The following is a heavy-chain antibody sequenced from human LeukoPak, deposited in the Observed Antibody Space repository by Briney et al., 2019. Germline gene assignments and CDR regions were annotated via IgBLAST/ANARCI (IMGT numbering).Heavy chain of an antibody. Sequence: GGSLRPSCAASGFTFSSYGMHWVRQAPGKGLEWVAVISYDGSNKYYADSVKGRFTISRDNSKNTLYLQMNSLRAEDTAVYYCAKEGSYGQNLPYYFDYWGQGTLVTVSS. CDR1: GFTFSSYG. CDR3: AKEGSYGQNLPYYFDY. V-gene: IGHV3-30*18. CDR2: ISYDGSNK. J-gene: IGHJ4*02. D-gene: IGHD5-18*01.